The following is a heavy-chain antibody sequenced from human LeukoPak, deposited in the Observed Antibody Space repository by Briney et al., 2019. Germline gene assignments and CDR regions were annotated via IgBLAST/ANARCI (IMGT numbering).Heavy chain of an antibody. CDR2: INPSGGST. D-gene: IGHD1-26*01. CDR1: GYTFTGYY. J-gene: IGHJ4*02. Sequence: ASVKVSCKASGYTFTGYYMHWVRQAPGQGLEWMGIINPSGGSTSYAQKFQGRVTMTRDTSTSTVYMELSSLRSEDTAVYYCARRPPVIVGGYYFDYWGQGTLVTVSS. V-gene: IGHV1-46*01. CDR3: ARRPPVIVGGYYFDY.